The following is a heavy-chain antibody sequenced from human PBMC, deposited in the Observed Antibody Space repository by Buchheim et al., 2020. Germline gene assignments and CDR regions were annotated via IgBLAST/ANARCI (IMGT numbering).Heavy chain of an antibody. CDR1: GDSISPYY. CDR3: ARKRHVGGGDFDY. J-gene: IGHJ4*01. Sequence: QVQLQESGPRLVKPSETLSLTCTVSGDSISPYYWSWIRQPPGKGLEWIGYIFQTDSTNYNPSLRSRVTMSVDRSKNQFSLSLGSVTAAVTAVYFCARKRHVGGGDFDYWGHGIL. CDR2: IFQTDST. V-gene: IGHV4-59*01. D-gene: IGHD2-15*01.